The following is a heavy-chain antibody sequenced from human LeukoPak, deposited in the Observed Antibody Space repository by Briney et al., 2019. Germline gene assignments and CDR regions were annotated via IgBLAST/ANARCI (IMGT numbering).Heavy chain of an antibody. D-gene: IGHD2-15*01. J-gene: IGHJ4*02. CDR2: IHTSGST. CDR1: GGSISSGSNY. V-gene: IGHV4-61*02. CDR3: AREGCSGGSCYHDY. Sequence: SQTLSLTRSVSGGSISSGSNYWSWIRQPAGKGLEWIGRIHTSGSTNYNLSLKSRVTISGDTSKNQFSLKLSSVTAADTAVYYCAREGCSGGSCYHDYWGQGTLVTVSS.